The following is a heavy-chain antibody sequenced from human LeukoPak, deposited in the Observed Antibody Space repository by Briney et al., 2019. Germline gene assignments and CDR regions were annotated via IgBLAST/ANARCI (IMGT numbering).Heavy chain of an antibody. Sequence: GRSLRLSRAASGFTFSSYGMHWVRQAPGKGLEWVAVIWYDGSNKYYADSVKGRFTISRDNSKNTLYLQMNSLRAEDTAVYYCARDQVNYYGMDVWGQGTTVTVSS. V-gene: IGHV3-33*01. CDR1: GFTFSSYG. CDR2: IWYDGSNK. D-gene: IGHD3-22*01. J-gene: IGHJ6*02. CDR3: ARDQVNYYGMDV.